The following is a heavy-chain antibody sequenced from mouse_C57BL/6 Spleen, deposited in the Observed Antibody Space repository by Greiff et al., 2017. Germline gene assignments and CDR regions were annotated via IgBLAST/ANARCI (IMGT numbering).Heavy chain of an antibody. CDR2: IHPNSGST. D-gene: IGHD2-4*01. V-gene: IGHV1-64*01. J-gene: IGHJ4*01. CDR3: ARFYYDSFYAMDY. Sequence: QVQLQQSGAELVKPGASVKLSCKASGYTFTSYWMHWVKQRPGQGLEWIGMIHPNSGSTNYNEKFKSKATLTVDKSSSTAYMQLSSLTSEDSAVYYCARFYYDSFYAMDYWGQGTSVTVSS. CDR1: GYTFTSYW.